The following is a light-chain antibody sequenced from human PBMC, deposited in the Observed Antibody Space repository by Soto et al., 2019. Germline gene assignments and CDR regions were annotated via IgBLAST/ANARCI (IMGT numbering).Light chain of an antibody. CDR2: KND. CDR1: SSNIGSNY. CDR3: VTWDDRLSAWV. V-gene: IGLV1-47*01. Sequence: QSVLTQPPSASEXXXXRVXXXCSGSSSNIGSNYVYWHQHLPGTAPRPLIYKNDQRPSGVPDRFSGSKSGTSASLAISGLRPEDESDYYCVTWDDRLSAWVFGGGTKLTVL. J-gene: IGLJ3*02.